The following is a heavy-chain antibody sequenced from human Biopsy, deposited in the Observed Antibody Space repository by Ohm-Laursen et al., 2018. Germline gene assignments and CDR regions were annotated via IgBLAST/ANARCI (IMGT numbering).Heavy chain of an antibody. CDR3: ARATNSTDWPYYYFYGMDV. J-gene: IGHJ6*02. CDR1: GGSISSDY. Sequence: SDTLSLTCTVSGGSISSDYWSWIRQTPGKGLEWTGYIYYSGSTNYNPSLKSRVTISVDTSKNQFSLRLNSVTAADTAVYYCARATNSTDWPYYYFYGMDVWGQGTTVTVSS. D-gene: IGHD2/OR15-2a*01. V-gene: IGHV4-59*07. CDR2: IYYSGST.